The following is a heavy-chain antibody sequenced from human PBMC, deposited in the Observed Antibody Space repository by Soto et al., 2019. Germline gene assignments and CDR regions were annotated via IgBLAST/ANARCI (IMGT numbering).Heavy chain of an antibody. J-gene: IGHJ5*01. CDR1: GASISNGDYS. Sequence: TLSLTYAVSGASISNGDYSWSWIRQPPGRALEWIGYIYSSGRSDYNPSLKSRVTISIDRSKNQFSLRLTSVTAADAAVYYCARGGEGPFFDFWGQGALVTVSS. CDR2: IYSSGRS. CDR3: ARGGEGPFFDF. V-gene: IGHV4-30-2*01.